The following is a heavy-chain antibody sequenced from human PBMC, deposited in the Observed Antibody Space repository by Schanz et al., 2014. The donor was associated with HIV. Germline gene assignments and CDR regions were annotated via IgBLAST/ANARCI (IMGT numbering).Heavy chain of an antibody. CDR2: ISWNSGSI. V-gene: IGHV3-9*01. CDR1: GFTFDDYA. D-gene: IGHD6-6*01. J-gene: IGHJ4*02. Sequence: EVQLVESGGGLVQPGRSLRLSCAASGFTFDDYAMHWVRQAPGKGLEWVSGISWNSGSIGYADSVKGRFTISRDNAKNSLYLQMNSLRAEDTALYYCAKDTNYGSSTRGIDYWGQGTLVTVSS. CDR3: AKDTNYGSSTRGIDY.